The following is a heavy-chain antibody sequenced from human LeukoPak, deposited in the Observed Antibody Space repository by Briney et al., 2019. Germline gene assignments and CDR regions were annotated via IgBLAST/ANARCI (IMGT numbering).Heavy chain of an antibody. CDR2: IYTSGST. V-gene: IGHV4-4*07. D-gene: IGHD5-24*01. J-gene: IGHJ3*02. CDR3: ARYLRLQLKYAFDI. Sequence: PSETLSLTCTVSGGSISSYYWSWIRQPAGKGLEWIGRIYTSGSTNYNPSLKSRVTMSVDTSKNQFSLKLSSVTAADTAVYYCARYLRLQLKYAFDIWGQGTMVTVSS. CDR1: GGSISSYY.